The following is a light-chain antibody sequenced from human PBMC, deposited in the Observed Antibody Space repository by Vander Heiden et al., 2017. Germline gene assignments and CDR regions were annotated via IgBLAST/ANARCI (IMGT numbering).Light chain of an antibody. CDR2: AAS. J-gene: IGKJ3*01. CDR3: QQLNSYPFT. CDR1: QGISSY. V-gene: IGKV1-9*01. Sequence: DIQLTQSPSFLSASVGHRVTITCRASQGISSYLAWYQQKPGKAPKLLIYAASTLQSGVPSRFSGSGSGTEFTLTISSLQPEDFATYYRQQLNSYPFTFGPRTKVDIK.